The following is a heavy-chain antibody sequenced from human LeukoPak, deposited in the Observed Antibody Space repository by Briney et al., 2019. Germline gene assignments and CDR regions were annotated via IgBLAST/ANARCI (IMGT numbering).Heavy chain of an antibody. CDR1: GGSFSGYY. V-gene: IGHV4-34*01. J-gene: IGHJ4*02. Sequence: PSETLSLTCAVYGGSFSGYYWSWIRQPPGKGLEWIGEINHSGSTNYNPSLKSRVTISVDTSKNQSSLKLTSVTAADTAVYYCARAGYYGGDWGQGTLVTVSS. CDR2: INHSGST. D-gene: IGHD4-17*01. CDR3: ARAGYYGGD.